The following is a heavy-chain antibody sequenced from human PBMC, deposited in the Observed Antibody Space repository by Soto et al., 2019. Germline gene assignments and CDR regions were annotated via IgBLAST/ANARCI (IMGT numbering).Heavy chain of an antibody. CDR2: IRSKAYGGTT. J-gene: IGHJ5*02. V-gene: IGHV3-49*04. D-gene: IGHD1-26*01. Sequence: GGSLRLSCTASGFTFGDCSMSWVRQAPGKGLEWVGLIRSKAYGGTTQYAASVKGRFTISRDDSKSIAYLQMNSLKTEDTAVYYCTRDGISGAYNWFDTWGQGTLVTVSS. CDR3: TRDGISGAYNWFDT. CDR1: GFTFGDCS.